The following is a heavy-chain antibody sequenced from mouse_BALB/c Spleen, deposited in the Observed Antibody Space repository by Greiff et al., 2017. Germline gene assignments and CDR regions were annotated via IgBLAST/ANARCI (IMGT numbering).Heavy chain of an antibody. J-gene: IGHJ4*01. V-gene: IGHV5-6-2*01. CDR3: ARRDYGYDGAMDY. D-gene: IGHD2-2*01. Sequence: EVMLVESGGGLVKLGGSLKLSCAASGFTFSSYYMSWVRQTPEKRLELVAAINSNGGSTYYPDTVKGRFTISRDNAKNTLYLQMSSLKSEDTALYYCARRDYGYDGAMDYWGQGTSVTVSS. CDR2: INSNGGST. CDR1: GFTFSSYY.